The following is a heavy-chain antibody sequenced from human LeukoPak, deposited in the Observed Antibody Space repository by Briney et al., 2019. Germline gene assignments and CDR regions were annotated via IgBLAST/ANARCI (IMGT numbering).Heavy chain of an antibody. CDR1: GYSFTNYW. D-gene: IGHD3-10*01. CDR3: ARHASGKSPWYFDM. Sequence: GESLKISSNGSGYSFTNYWIGWVRPMPGKGLEWMGIIYPGDSDTKYSPSFRGQVTISTDKSISTAYLQWSSLKASDSAMYYCARHASGKSPWYFDMWGRGTLVTVSS. CDR2: IYPGDSDT. J-gene: IGHJ2*01. V-gene: IGHV5-51*01.